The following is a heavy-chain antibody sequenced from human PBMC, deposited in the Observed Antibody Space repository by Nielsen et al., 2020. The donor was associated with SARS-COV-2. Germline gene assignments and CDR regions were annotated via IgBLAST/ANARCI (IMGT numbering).Heavy chain of an antibody. CDR2: ISSSSSYI. CDR3: ARDISSGWSIFDY. D-gene: IGHD6-19*01. V-gene: IGHV3-21*01. Sequence: GESLKISCAASGFTFSSYSMNWVRQAPGKGLEWVSSISSSSSYIYYADSVKGRFTISRDNAKNSLYLQMNSLRAEDTAVYYCARDISSGWSIFDYWGQGTLVTVSS. CDR1: GFTFSSYS. J-gene: IGHJ4*02.